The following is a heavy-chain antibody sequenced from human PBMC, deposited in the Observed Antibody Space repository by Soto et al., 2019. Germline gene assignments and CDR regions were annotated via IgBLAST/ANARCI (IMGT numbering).Heavy chain of an antibody. CDR1: GGSFSGYQ. V-gene: IGHV4-34*01. J-gene: IGHJ6*03. Sequence: QVQLQQWGAGRLKPSETLSLTCAVYGGSFSGYQWSWIRQTPGKGLEWIGEINDSGNINYNPSLKSRVTIVLDTPKKQISLKLSSVTAADTAVYYCARGLILWFGELSRRGGYYYYMDVWGKGTTVIVSS. D-gene: IGHD3-10*01. CDR2: INDSGNI. CDR3: ARGLILWFGELSRRGGYYYYMDV.